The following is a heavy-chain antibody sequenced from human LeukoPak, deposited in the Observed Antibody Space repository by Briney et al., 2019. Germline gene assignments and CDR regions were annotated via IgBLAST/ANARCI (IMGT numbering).Heavy chain of an antibody. D-gene: IGHD4-23*01. J-gene: IGHJ4*02. CDR3: ARGSHDYGGNSLCDY. CDR1: GGTFSSYA. CDR2: IIPIFGTA. Sequence: GSSVKVSCKASGGTFSSYAISWVRQAPGQGLEWMGGIIPIFGTANYAQKFQGRVTITADESTSTVYMELSSLRSEDTAVYYCARGSHDYGGNSLCDYWGQGTLVTVSS. V-gene: IGHV1-69*01.